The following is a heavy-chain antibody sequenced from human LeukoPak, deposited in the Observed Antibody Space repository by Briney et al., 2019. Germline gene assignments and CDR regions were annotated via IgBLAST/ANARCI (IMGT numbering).Heavy chain of an antibody. CDR1: GYSLTGYH. CDR3: ARVPYYDSSGYDN. V-gene: IGHV1-2*06. CDR2: INPNSGDT. Sequence: RASVKVSCKASGYSLTGYHMHWVRQAPGQGLEWMGRINPNSGDTNYAQKFQGRVTMTRDTSTSTVYMELSSLTSEDTAVYYCARVPYYDSSGYDNWGQRTLVTVSS. J-gene: IGHJ4*02. D-gene: IGHD3-22*01.